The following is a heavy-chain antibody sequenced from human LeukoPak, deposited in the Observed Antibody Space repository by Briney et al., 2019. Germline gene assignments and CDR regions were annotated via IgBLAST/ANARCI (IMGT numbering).Heavy chain of an antibody. D-gene: IGHD2/OR15-2a*01. Sequence: PSETLSLTCTVSGGSISSYYGSWLRQSPGKGLEWIANIYYTGTPYYNPSLQSRVTISVDMSKNQFSLKLSTVTAADTAVYYCARVKATVTSFDIWGQGTMVTVSS. V-gene: IGHV4-59*01. CDR1: GGSISSYY. J-gene: IGHJ3*02. CDR3: ARVKATVTSFDI. CDR2: IYYTGTP.